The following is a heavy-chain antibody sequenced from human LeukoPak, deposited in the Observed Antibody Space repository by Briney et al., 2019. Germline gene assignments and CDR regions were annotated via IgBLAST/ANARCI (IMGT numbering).Heavy chain of an antibody. J-gene: IGHJ5*02. CDR2: ISSSGSTI. CDR1: GFTFSDYY. D-gene: IGHD2-2*01. Sequence: GGSLRLSCAASGFTFSDYYMNWIRQAPGKGLEWVSYISSSGSTIYYADSVKGRFTISRDNAKNSLYLQMNSLRAEDTAVYYCARSQLLSHWFDPWGQGTLVTVSS. CDR3: ARSQLLSHWFDP. V-gene: IGHV3-11*01.